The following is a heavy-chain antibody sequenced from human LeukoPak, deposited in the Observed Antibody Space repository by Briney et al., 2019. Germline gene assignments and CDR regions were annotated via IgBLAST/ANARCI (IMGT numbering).Heavy chain of an antibody. CDR2: IYTSGST. J-gene: IGHJ4*02. D-gene: IGHD3-3*01. CDR1: GGSISSGSYY. Sequence: SQTLSLTCTVSGGSISSGSYYWGWIRQPAGKGLEWIGRIYTSGSTNYNPSLKSRVTISVDTSKNQFSLKLSSVTAADTAVYYCARSPRITIFGVVIPYYFDYWGQGTLVTVSS. CDR3: ARSPRITIFGVVIPYYFDY. V-gene: IGHV4-61*02.